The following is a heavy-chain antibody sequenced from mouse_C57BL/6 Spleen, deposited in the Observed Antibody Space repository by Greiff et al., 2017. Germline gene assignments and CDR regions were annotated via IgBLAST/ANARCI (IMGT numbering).Heavy chain of an antibody. D-gene: IGHD2-4*01. CDR1: GYTFTSYG. Sequence: VKLMESGAELARPGASVKLSCKASGYTFTSYGISWVKQRTGQGLEWIGEIYPRSGNTYYNEKFKGKATLTADKSSSTAYMELRSLTSEDSAVYFCARRDYDYDWNFDYWGQGTTLTVSS. V-gene: IGHV1-81*01. CDR2: IYPRSGNT. J-gene: IGHJ2*01. CDR3: ARRDYDYDWNFDY.